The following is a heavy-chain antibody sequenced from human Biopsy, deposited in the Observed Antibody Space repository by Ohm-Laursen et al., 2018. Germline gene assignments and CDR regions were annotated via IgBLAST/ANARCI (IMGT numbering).Heavy chain of an antibody. Sequence: GASVKVSCKASGGTFINYAISWVRQAPGRGLEWMGGFAPENGKTIYAQKFQGRVTMTEDTSTDTAYMELSSLRSEDTAVYYCAADINVWNVNYWGQGTQVTVSS. CDR2: FAPENGKT. D-gene: IGHD1-1*01. V-gene: IGHV1-24*01. CDR1: GGTFINYA. CDR3: AADINVWNVNY. J-gene: IGHJ4*02.